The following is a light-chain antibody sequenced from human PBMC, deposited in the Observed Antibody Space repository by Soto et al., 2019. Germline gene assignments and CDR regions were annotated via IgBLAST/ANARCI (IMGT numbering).Light chain of an antibody. CDR3: QQRRT. CDR1: QSVTNS. J-gene: IGKJ1*01. V-gene: IGKV3-11*01. Sequence: EIFLTQSPATLSLSPGERATLSCRASQSVTNSLAWYQQQPGQAPRLLIYHASNRATGVPARFSGSGSGTDFTLTVSSLEPADFAVYYCQQRRTFGQGTKVDIK. CDR2: HAS.